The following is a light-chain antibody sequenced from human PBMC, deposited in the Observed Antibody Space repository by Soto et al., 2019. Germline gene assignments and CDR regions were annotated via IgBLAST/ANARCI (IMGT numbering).Light chain of an antibody. J-gene: IGLJ1*01. CDR1: SSNIETNY. CDR2: GNT. CDR3: QSYDRSLRGDV. Sequence: QSVLTQPPSASGTPGQRVTISCSGSSSNIETNYVYWYQQLPGTAPKLLIYGNTIRPSGVPDRFSGSKSGTSASLAITGLQAEDEADYYCQSYDRSLRGDVFGTGTKLTVL. V-gene: IGLV1-40*01.